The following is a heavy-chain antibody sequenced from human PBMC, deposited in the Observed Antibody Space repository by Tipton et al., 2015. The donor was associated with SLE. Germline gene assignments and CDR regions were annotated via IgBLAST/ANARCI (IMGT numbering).Heavy chain of an antibody. Sequence: TLSLTCTVSGGSISSGSYYWSWIRQPAGKGLEWIGRIYTSGSTNYNPSLKSRVPISVDTSKNQFSLKLSSVTAADTAVYYCARDEAAAGNEHWGQGTLVTVSS. CDR1: GGSISSGSYY. CDR3: ARDEAAAGNEH. J-gene: IGHJ1*01. V-gene: IGHV4-61*02. CDR2: IYTSGST. D-gene: IGHD6-13*01.